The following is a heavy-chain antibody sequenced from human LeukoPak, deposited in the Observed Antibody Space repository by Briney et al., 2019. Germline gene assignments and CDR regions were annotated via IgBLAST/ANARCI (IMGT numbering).Heavy chain of an antibody. CDR1: GYTFTSYY. CDR3: ATSPRDSFGHFDY. CDR2: INPSGGST. J-gene: IGHJ4*02. Sequence: GASVKVSCKASGYTFTSYYMHWVRQAPGQGLEWMGIINPSGGSTSYAQKFQGRVTMTRDMSTSTAYMELRSLRSDDTAVYYCATSPRDSFGHFDYWGQGTLVTVSS. V-gene: IGHV1-46*01. D-gene: IGHD3/OR15-3a*01.